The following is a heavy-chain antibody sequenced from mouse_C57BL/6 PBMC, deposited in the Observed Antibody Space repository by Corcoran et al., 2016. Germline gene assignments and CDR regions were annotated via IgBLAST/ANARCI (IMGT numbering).Heavy chain of an antibody. J-gene: IGHJ2*01. V-gene: IGHV9-3*01. CDR2: INTYSGVP. Sequence: QIQLVQSGPELKKPGETVKISCKASGYTFTTYGMSWVKQAPGKGLKWMGWINTYSGVPTYADDFKGRFAFSLETSANTAYLQINNLKNEDTATYFCARAVVAKVFDYWGQGTTLTVSS. CDR3: ARAVVAKVFDY. D-gene: IGHD1-1*01. CDR1: GYTFTTYG.